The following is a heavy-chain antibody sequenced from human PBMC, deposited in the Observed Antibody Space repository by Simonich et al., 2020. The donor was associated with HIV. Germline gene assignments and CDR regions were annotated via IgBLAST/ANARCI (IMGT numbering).Heavy chain of an antibody. CDR3: ARVTLMVGLDY. CDR2: ISNDGSNK. Sequence: QVQLVESGGGVVQPGRSLRLSCAASGFTFSSYAMHWVRQAQGKGLEGVASISNDGSNKNYADSVKGRFTISRDNSKNTLYLQMNSLRAEDTAVYCCARVTLMVGLDYWGQGTLVTVSS. D-gene: IGHD3-22*01. V-gene: IGHV3-30*04. CDR1: GFTFSSYA. J-gene: IGHJ4*02.